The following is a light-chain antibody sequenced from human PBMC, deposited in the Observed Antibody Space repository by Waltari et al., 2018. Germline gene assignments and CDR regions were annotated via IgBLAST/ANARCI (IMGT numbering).Light chain of an antibody. J-gene: IGLJ2*01. Sequence: QSALTQPASVSASPGASITISCTATSRDAGAFNSVPWYQQHPGKAPKFMIYDVSNRPSGVSHRFSGSKSGNTASLTISGLQAEDEAVYYCSSFTTSSTLLFGGGTKLTVL. CDR1: SRDAGAFNS. V-gene: IGLV2-14*03. CDR2: DVS. CDR3: SSFTTSSTLL.